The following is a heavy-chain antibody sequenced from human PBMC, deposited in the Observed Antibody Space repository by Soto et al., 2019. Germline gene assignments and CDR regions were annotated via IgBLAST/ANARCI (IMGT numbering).Heavy chain of an antibody. J-gene: IGHJ6*02. Sequence: GASVKVSCKASGYTFTAYHVQWVRRAPGQGLEWMGWINPTTGGANYAQKFRGRVTMTSDTSISTAYMELTRLTSDDTAIYYCAAMVIKTLYYYYGVEVWGQGTTVTVS. D-gene: IGHD3-22*01. CDR2: INPTTGGA. V-gene: IGHV1-2*02. CDR3: AAMVIKTLYYYYGVEV. CDR1: GYTFTAYH.